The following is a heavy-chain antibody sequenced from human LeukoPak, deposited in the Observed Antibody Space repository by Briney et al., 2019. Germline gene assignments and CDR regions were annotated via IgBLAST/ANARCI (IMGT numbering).Heavy chain of an antibody. CDR1: GFTFSSYS. V-gene: IGHV3-21*01. D-gene: IGHD1-1*01. CDR3: ASGFTGTFTDY. Sequence: GGSLRLSCAASGFTFSSYSMNWVHQAPGKGPEWVSSISSSSSYIYYADSVKGRFTISRDNAKNSLYLQMNSLRAEDTAVYYCASGFTGTFTDYWGQGTLVTVSS. J-gene: IGHJ4*02. CDR2: ISSSSSYI.